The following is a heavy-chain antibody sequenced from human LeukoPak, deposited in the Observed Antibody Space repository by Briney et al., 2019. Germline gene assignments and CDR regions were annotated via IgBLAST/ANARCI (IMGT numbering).Heavy chain of an antibody. D-gene: IGHD5-18*01. J-gene: IGHJ4*02. V-gene: IGHV3-49*04. CDR3: TIHATSMATSVDY. CDR2: IRSKAYGGTT. Sequence: GGSLRLSCTGSGFIFGDYAVSWVRQAPGKGLEWVGFIRSKAYGGTTEHAASVQGRFTISRDDSKSIAYLQMTSLKTEDTAVYYCTIHATSMATSVDYCGQGTLVTVSS. CDR1: GFIFGDYA.